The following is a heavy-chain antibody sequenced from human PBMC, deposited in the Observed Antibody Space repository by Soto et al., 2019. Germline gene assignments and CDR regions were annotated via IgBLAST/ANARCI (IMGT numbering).Heavy chain of an antibody. CDR1: GYTFTSYA. Sequence: GASVKVSCKASGYTFTSYAMHWVRQAPGQRLEWMGWINAGNGNTKYSQKFQGRVTITRDTSASTAYMELSSLRSEDTAVYYCARVRRAATYYYYYGMDVWGQGTTVTVSS. CDR3: ARVRRAATYYYYYGMDV. J-gene: IGHJ6*02. V-gene: IGHV1-3*01. CDR2: INAGNGNT. D-gene: IGHD2-15*01.